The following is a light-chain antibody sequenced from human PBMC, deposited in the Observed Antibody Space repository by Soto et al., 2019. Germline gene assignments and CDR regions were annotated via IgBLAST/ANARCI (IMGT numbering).Light chain of an antibody. J-gene: IGKJ4*01. V-gene: IGKV3-20*01. CDR1: QSISSSY. Sequence: EIVLTQSPDTLSLSPGERATLSYRASQSISSSYLAWYQQKPGQAPRLLIYGAFTRATGIPDRFSGSGSGTDFTLTISRLEPEDFALYFCQQYAYLVTFGGGTKVEIK. CDR2: GAF. CDR3: QQYAYLVT.